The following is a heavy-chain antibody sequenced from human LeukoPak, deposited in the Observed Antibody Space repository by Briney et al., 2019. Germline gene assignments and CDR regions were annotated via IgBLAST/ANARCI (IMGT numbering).Heavy chain of an antibody. D-gene: IGHD3-9*01. CDR1: GYTFTTYY. J-gene: IGHJ4*02. CDR3: ARDRRGAATGSYVFDY. CDR2: INPSGGST. Sequence: VASVKVSCKASGYTFTTYYIHWVRQAPGQGLEWMAIINPSGGSTSYAQKFQGRLTMTRDMSTSTVYMALSSLRSEDTAVYYCARDRRGAATGSYVFDYWGQGTLVTVSS. V-gene: IGHV1-46*01.